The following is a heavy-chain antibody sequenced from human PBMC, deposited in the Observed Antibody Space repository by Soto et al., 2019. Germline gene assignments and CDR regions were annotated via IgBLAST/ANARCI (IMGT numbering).Heavy chain of an antibody. CDR1: GYNFAGYW. Sequence: GESLKISCNGSGYNFAGYWIAWVRQMPGKGLELMGIIYPGDSDTRYSPSFEGQVTITADKTTTTAYLQWSSLKASDTAMYYCTRSLPTPDFWGQGTLVTVSS. CDR3: TRSLPTPDF. CDR2: IYPGDSDT. J-gene: IGHJ4*02. V-gene: IGHV5-51*01.